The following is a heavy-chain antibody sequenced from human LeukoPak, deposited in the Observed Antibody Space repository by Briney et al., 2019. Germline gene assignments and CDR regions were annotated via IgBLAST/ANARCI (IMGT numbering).Heavy chain of an antibody. CDR3: ARDYGSLSV. V-gene: IGHV3-74*01. D-gene: IGHD3-9*01. CDR2: IDADDTSTST. Sequence: GGSLRVSCAASGFTFSSYWMHWVRQVPGKGLEWVSCIDADDTSTSTSYADSVKGRFTISRDNAKNTLNLQMNSLRAEDTAVYYCARDYGSLSVWGQGTMVTVSS. CDR1: GFTFSSYW. J-gene: IGHJ3*01.